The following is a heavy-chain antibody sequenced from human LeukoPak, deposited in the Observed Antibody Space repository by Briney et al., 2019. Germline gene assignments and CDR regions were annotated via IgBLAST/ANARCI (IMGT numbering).Heavy chain of an antibody. CDR2: INPTGDTT. J-gene: IGHJ6*03. Sequence: AASVKVSCKASGYTFTSHYMHWVRQAPGQGLEWMGVINPTGDTTRYAQKFQGRVTMTRDMSTSTDYMELSSLRSEDTAVYYCARVKRVAATLDYYYYMDVWGKGTTVTVSS. CDR1: GYTFTSHY. D-gene: IGHD2-15*01. V-gene: IGHV1-46*01. CDR3: ARVKRVAATLDYYYYMDV.